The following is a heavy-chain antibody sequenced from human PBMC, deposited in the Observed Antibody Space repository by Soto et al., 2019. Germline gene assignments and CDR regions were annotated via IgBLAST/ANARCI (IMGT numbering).Heavy chain of an antibody. V-gene: IGHV1-24*01. D-gene: IGHD4-17*01. CDR1: GYTLNGVA. Sequence: QVQLVQSGAEVKKPGASVKVSCKVSGYTLNGVAMHWVRQAPGKGLEWLGGFDPDEAETIYAQHFQGRVTMTEDTSTDTVYMELSSLRSEDTALYFCTTYHGDYNFDHWGQGTLVTVSS. CDR3: TTYHGDYNFDH. CDR2: FDPDEAET. J-gene: IGHJ5*02.